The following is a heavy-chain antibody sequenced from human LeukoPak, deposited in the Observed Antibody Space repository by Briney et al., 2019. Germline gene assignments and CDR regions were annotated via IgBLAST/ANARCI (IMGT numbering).Heavy chain of an antibody. V-gene: IGHV3-48*04. J-gene: IGHJ4*02. CDR3: VKVAKYYYGSETYYFFEH. CDR1: GFTFSSNS. Sequence: HPGGSLRLSCAASGFTFSSNSMNWVRQAPGKGLEWISYISSSGTTIHYADSVRGRFSISRDNAKNSLDLQMNSLRVEDTGIYYCVKVAKYYYGSETYYFFEHWGQGTPVTASS. CDR2: ISSSGTTI. D-gene: IGHD3-10*01.